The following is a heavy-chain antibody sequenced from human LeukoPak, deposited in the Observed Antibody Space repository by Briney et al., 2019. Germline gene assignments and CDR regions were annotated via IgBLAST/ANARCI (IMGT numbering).Heavy chain of an antibody. D-gene: IGHD6-13*01. CDR2: INRDGGLT. CDR3: AREEHRLAEAGTSAFDL. CDR1: GFTFSENW. Sequence: PGGSVRLSCVASGFTFSENWMHWVRQAPGKGLAWVSHINRDGGLTNYADSVKGRFTISRDNARNTVYLQMSSLRVEDTAIYFCAREEHRLAEAGTSAFDLGGQGTLVTLSP. V-gene: IGHV3-74*01. J-gene: IGHJ3*01.